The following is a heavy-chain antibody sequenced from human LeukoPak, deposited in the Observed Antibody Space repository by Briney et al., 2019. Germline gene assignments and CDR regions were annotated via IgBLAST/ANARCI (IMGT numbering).Heavy chain of an antibody. CDR3: ARVNRGFGALDY. CDR2: IWYDGSNK. D-gene: IGHD3-10*01. J-gene: IGHJ4*02. V-gene: IGHV3-33*01. CDR1: GFNFFTYG. Sequence: GGSLRLSCAASGFNFFTYGMHWVRQAPGKGLEWVAVIWYDGSNKYYADSVKGRFTISRDNSKSTLSLQMNSLRAEDTAVYYCARVNRGFGALDYWGQGTLVTVSS.